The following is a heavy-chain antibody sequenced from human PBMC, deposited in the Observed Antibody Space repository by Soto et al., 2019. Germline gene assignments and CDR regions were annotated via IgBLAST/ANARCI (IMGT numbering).Heavy chain of an antibody. D-gene: IGHD3-22*01. J-gene: IGHJ6*02. CDR1: GFTFDDYA. V-gene: IGHV3-9*01. CDR3: AREESLYDSSGYHYYYGMDV. CDR2: ISWNSGSI. Sequence: EVQLVESGEGLVQPGRSLRLSCAASGFTFDDYAMHWVRQAPGKGLEWVSGISWNSGSIGYADSVKGRFTISRDNAKNSLYLQMNSLRAEDTALYYCAREESLYDSSGYHYYYGMDVWGQGTTVTVSS.